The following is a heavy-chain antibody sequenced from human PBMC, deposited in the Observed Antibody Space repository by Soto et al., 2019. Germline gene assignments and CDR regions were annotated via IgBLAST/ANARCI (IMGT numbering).Heavy chain of an antibody. D-gene: IGHD5-12*01. V-gene: IGHV3-64*02. CDR3: ARSGGYDRRYHYGMDV. J-gene: IGHJ6*02. CDR1: GFTFSSYG. CDR2: ISTPGGST. Sequence: EVQLVESGEDLVQPGGSLRLSCAASGFTFSSYGMHWVRQAPGKGLEYVSGISTPGGSTSYADSVRGRFTISRDNAKNTLYLQMDSLRPDDTAVYYCARSGGYDRRYHYGMDVWGQETTVTVS.